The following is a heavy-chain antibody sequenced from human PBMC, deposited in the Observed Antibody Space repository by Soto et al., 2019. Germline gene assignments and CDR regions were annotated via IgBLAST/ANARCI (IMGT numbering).Heavy chain of an antibody. V-gene: IGHV3-23*01. CDR1: GFTFDSYA. D-gene: IGHD3-3*01. J-gene: IGHJ3*01. Sequence: EVKLLESGGGLAQPWGSLRLSCVGSGFTFDSYAISWVRQAPGERLQWIAAISGSADGTDYAHSVRGRFTISRDNAKKTVHLQMDSLRVEDTAVSFCANDTVGGYSFWSGYYSDGLDVWGQGTLVTVS. CDR3: ANDTVGGYSFWSGYYSDGLDV. CDR2: ISGSADGT.